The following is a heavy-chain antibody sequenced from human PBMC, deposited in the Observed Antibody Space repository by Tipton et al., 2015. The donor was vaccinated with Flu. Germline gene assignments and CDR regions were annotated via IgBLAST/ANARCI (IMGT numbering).Heavy chain of an antibody. CDR1: GDSIAYPYF. D-gene: IGHD4-11*01. CDR2: ICPGSP. J-gene: IGHJ5*02. CDR3: ARRTFSNYVSEPKNWFDL. Sequence: TLSLTCSVSGDSIAYPYFWGWIRQAPGKGLEWIGNICPGSPYYNPSLRSRVTMSVARSNVQFSLRLTSVTAADTAVYFCARRTFSNYVSEPKNWFDLWGQGTLVTVSS. V-gene: IGHV4-38-2*01.